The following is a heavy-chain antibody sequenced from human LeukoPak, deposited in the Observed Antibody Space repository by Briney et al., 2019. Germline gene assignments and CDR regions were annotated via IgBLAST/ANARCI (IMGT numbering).Heavy chain of an antibody. Sequence: SETLSLTCTVSGDSISTYYWSWIRQPPGKGLEWIGYISNSVYTNYNPSLTSRVTMSVDTSKNQFSLKLTSVAAADTAVYYCARHARSDYANAKFDYWGQGALVNVSS. J-gene: IGHJ4*02. V-gene: IGHV4-59*08. CDR1: GDSISTYY. CDR2: ISNSVYT. CDR3: ARHARSDYANAKFDY. D-gene: IGHD6-25*01.